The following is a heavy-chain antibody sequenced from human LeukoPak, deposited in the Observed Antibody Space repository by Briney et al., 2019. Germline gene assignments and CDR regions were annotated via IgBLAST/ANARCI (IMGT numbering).Heavy chain of an antibody. J-gene: IGHJ6*02. CDR1: GYTFSSYY. CDR3: ARDRLVRDVNYGLDV. V-gene: IGHV1-46*01. CDR2: IYPGSGST. Sequence: ASVKVSCKASGYTFSSYYIHWVRQAPGQGLEWVGIIYPGSGSTSYAQKFQGRVTMTRDTSTSTVYMELSSLRSEDTAVYYCARDRLVRDVNYGLDVWGQGTTVTVSS. D-gene: IGHD2-21*01.